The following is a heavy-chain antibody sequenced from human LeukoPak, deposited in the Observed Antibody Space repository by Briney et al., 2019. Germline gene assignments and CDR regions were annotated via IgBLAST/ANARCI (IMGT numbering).Heavy chain of an antibody. D-gene: IGHD2-2*01. CDR3: ARGAYCSSTSCQMNAFDI. CDR2: INHSGST. Sequence: PSETLSLTCAVYGGSFSGYYWSWIRQPPGKGLEWIGEINHSGSTNYNPSLKSRVTISVDTSKNQFSLKLSSVTAADTAVYYCARGAYCSSTSCQMNAFDIWGQGTMVTVSS. J-gene: IGHJ3*02. CDR1: GGSFSGYY. V-gene: IGHV4-34*01.